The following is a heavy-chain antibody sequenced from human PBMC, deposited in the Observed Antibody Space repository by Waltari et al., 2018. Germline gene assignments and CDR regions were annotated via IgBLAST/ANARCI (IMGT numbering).Heavy chain of an antibody. Sequence: QVQLVQSGAEVKKPGSSVKVSCKPSGGTFSSYAISWVRQAPGQGLEWMGGIIPIFTAANYAQKFQGRVTITTDESTSTAYMELSSLRSEDTAVYYCARSESRITMVRGVMIGYYFDYWGQGTLVTVSS. CDR2: IIPIFTAA. CDR3: ARSESRITMVRGVMIGYYFDY. CDR1: GGTFSSYA. V-gene: IGHV1-69*05. J-gene: IGHJ4*02. D-gene: IGHD3-10*01.